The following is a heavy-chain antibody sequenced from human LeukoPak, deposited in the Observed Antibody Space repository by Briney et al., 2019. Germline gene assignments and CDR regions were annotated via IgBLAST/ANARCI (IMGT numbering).Heavy chain of an antibody. D-gene: IGHD1-26*01. CDR2: IKDGGNAQ. J-gene: IGHJ4*02. CDR3: ASLLRIVPTTSVH. CDR1: GFMFRKYW. Sequence: PGGSLRLSCAASGFMFRKYWMNWVRQAPGKGLEWVAHIKDGGNAQYYVDSVKGRFTISRDNAKESVDLQMDSLTVEDTAVYYCASLLRIVPTTSVHWGQGTVVTVSS. V-gene: IGHV3-7*01.